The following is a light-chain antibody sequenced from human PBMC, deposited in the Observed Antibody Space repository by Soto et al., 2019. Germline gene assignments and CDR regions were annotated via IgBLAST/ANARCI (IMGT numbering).Light chain of an antibody. CDR2: ATS. V-gene: IGKV1-39*01. J-gene: IGKJ4*01. CDR3: QQTYNTPRT. CDR1: QNVASY. Sequence: DIQMTQSPCSLSPSVGDKVTITCRASQNVASYLNWYQQKLGTAPKVLIYATSTLKTGVPSRFSGSGSGTDFILTITSLQPEDFATYYCQQTYNTPRTFGGGTKVDIK.